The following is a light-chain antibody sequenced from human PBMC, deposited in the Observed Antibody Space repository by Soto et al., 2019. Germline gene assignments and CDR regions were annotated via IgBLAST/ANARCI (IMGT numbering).Light chain of an antibody. Sequence: EIVMTQSPAPLSVSRGERITISCRASQTVGSNLAWYQQTPGQAPRLLIYGASTRATGIPARFSGSGSGTEFTLTISRLQSEDFAVYYCQQYNNWPPWTFGQGTKVDIK. CDR3: QQYNNWPPWT. V-gene: IGKV3-15*01. CDR2: GAS. CDR1: QTVGSN. J-gene: IGKJ1*01.